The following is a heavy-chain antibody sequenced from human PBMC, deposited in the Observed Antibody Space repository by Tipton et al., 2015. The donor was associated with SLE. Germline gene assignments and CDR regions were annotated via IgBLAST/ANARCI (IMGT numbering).Heavy chain of an antibody. CDR2: ISGSGGST. Sequence: SLRLSCAASGFTFSSYAMSWVRQAPGKGLEWVSAISGSGGSTYYADSVKGRFTISRDNAKNSLYLQMNSLRAEDTAVYYCAAANQLGYGYYYYGMDVWGQGTTVTVSS. D-gene: IGHD2-2*01. J-gene: IGHJ6*02. CDR1: GFTFSSYA. V-gene: IGHV3-23*01. CDR3: AAANQLGYGYYYYGMDV.